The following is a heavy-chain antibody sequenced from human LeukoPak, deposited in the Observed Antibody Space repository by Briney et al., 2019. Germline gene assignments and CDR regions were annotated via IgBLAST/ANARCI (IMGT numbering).Heavy chain of an antibody. CDR2: IYTSGST. V-gene: IGHV4-4*09. CDR3: ARHVKAAASPDY. D-gene: IGHD6-13*01. J-gene: IGHJ4*02. Sequence: KGLEWIGYIYTSGSTNYNPSLKSRVTISVDTSKNQFSLKLSSVTAADTAVYYCARHVKAAASPDYWGQGTLVTVSS.